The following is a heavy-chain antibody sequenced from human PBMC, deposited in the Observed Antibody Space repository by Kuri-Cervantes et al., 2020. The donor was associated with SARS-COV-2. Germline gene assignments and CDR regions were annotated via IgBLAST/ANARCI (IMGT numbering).Heavy chain of an antibody. CDR2: TYYRSKWYN. D-gene: IGHD3-22*01. V-gene: IGHV6-1*01. CDR1: GDSVSSNSAA. Sequence: SCAISGDSVSSNSAAWNWIRQSPSRGLEWLGRTYYRSKWYNDYAVSVKSRITINPDTSKNQFSLQLNSVTPEDTAVYYCARGAYYDSSGFPFKHNWFDPWGQGTLVTVSS. J-gene: IGHJ5*02. CDR3: ARGAYYDSSGFPFKHNWFDP.